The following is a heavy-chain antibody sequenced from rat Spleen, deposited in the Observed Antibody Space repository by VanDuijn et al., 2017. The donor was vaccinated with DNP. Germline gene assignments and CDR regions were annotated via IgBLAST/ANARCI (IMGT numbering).Heavy chain of an antibody. J-gene: IGHJ2*01. CDR1: GFTFSDYN. D-gene: IGHD4-3*01. CDR3: VRWNSGHFDY. Sequence: EVQLVESGGGLVQPGRSLKVSCAGSGFTFSDYNMAWVRQAPKKGLEWVATISFDGSSTDYRDSVKGRFTISRENAKNTLYLQMNSLRSEDMATYYCVRWNSGHFDYWGQGVMVPVSS. CDR2: ISFDGSST. V-gene: IGHV5-7*01.